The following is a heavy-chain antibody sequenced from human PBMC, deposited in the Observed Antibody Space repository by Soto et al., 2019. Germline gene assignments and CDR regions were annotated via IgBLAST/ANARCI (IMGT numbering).Heavy chain of an antibody. Sequence: ESGPTLVNPTQTLTLTCTFSGFSLSTSGMCVSWIRQPPGKALEWLALIDWDDDKYYSTSLKTRLTISKDTSKNQVVLTMTNMDPVDTATYYCARIHSSSSSYYYGMDVWGQGTTVTVSS. D-gene: IGHD6-6*01. J-gene: IGHJ6*02. CDR2: IDWDDDK. CDR1: GFSLSTSGMC. V-gene: IGHV2-70*01. CDR3: ARIHSSSSSYYYGMDV.